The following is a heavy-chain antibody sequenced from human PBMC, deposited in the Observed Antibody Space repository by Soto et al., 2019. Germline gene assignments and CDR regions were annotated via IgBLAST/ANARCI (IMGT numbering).Heavy chain of an antibody. V-gene: IGHV3-30-3*01. D-gene: IGHD5-18*01. CDR3: AKEGYSYGFFDY. CDR1: GFTFSSYA. CDR2: ISYDGSNK. J-gene: IGHJ4*02. Sequence: QVQLVESGGGVVQPGRSLRLSCAASGFTFSSYAMHWVRQAPGKGLEWVAVISYDGSNKYYADSVKGRFTISRDNSKNTLYLQMNSLRAEDTAVYYCAKEGYSYGFFDYWVQGTLVTVSS.